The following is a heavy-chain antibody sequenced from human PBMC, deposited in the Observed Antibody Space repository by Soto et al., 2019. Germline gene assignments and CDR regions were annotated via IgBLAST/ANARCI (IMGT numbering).Heavy chain of an antibody. J-gene: IGHJ4*02. V-gene: IGHV1-18*01. D-gene: IGHD3-3*01. CDR3: ARDSTSYYDFWSGXYDY. Sequence: ASVKVSCKASGYTFTSYGISWVRQAPGQGLEWMGWISAYNGNTNYAQKLQGRVTMTTDTSTSTAYMELRSLRSDDTAVYYCARDSTSYYDFWSGXYDYWGQAPLVTVSS. CDR1: GYTFTSYG. CDR2: ISAYNGNT.